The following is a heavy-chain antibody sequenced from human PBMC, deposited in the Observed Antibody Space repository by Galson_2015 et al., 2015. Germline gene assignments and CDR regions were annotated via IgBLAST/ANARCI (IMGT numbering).Heavy chain of an antibody. Sequence: SLRLSCAASGFTVSSNYMSWVRQAPGKGLEWVSVIDTGGSADYADSVKGRFTISRDNSKKTLYLQMNSLRAEDTAVYYCARERDCTSTRCYDSNRYFDLWGRGTLVTVSS. CDR2: IDTGGSA. J-gene: IGHJ2*01. CDR3: ARERDCTSTRCYDSNRYFDL. V-gene: IGHV3-53*01. D-gene: IGHD2-2*01. CDR1: GFTVSSNY.